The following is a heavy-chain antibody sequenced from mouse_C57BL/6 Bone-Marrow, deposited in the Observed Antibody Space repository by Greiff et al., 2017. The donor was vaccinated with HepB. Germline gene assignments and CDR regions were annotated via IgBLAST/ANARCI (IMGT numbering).Heavy chain of an antibody. CDR2: IYPGDGDT. CDR3: ARDGLANSNRYYYDMDY. D-gene: IGHD2-5*01. J-gene: IGHJ4*01. V-gene: IGHV1-80*01. CDR1: GYAFSSYW. Sequence: QVQLKQSGAELVKPGASVKISCKASGYAFSSYWMNWVKQRPGKGLEWIGQIYPGDGDTNYNGKFKGKATLTADKSSSTAYMQLSSLTSEDSAVYFCARDGLANSNRYYYDMDYWGQGTSVTVSS.